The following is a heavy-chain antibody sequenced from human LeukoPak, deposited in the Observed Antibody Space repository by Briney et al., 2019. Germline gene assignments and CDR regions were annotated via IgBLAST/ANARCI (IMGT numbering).Heavy chain of an antibody. J-gene: IGHJ4*02. Sequence: SETLSLTCAVSGYSISSGYYWGWIRQPPGKGLEWIGSIYHSGSTYYNPSLKSRVTISVDASKNQFSLKLSSVTAADTAVYYCARVGAVAGFDYWGQGTLVTVSS. CDR3: ARVGAVAGFDY. CDR2: IYHSGST. CDR1: GYSISSGYY. D-gene: IGHD6-19*01. V-gene: IGHV4-38-2*01.